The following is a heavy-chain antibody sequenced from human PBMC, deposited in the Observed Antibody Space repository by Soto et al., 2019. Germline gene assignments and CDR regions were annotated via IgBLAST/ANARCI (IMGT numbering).Heavy chain of an antibody. D-gene: IGHD1-26*01. CDR2: MSSSGSTI. J-gene: IGHJ6*02. Sequence: GGSLRLSCAASGFTFSSYSMNWVRQVHGKGLECVSYMSSSGSTIYYAESVKGRFTISRDNAKKAMYLQMNSLRVEDTAVYYCARDAPGGSYYYYGMDVWGQGTSVTVSS. CDR3: ARDAPGGSYYYYGMDV. V-gene: IGHV3-48*01. CDR1: GFTFSSYS.